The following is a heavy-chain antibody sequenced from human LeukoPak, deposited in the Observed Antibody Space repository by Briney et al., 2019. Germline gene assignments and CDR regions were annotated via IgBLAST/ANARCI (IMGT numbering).Heavy chain of an antibody. CDR1: GFTFSSYF. Sequence: GGSLRLSCAASGFTFSSYFMNWVRQAPGKGLEWVSAISGSGGSTYYADSVKGRFTISRDNSKNTLYLQMNSLGADDTAVYYCAKGNWRYFDYWGQGTLVTVSS. CDR2: ISGSGGST. CDR3: AKGNWRYFDY. J-gene: IGHJ4*02. V-gene: IGHV3-23*01. D-gene: IGHD1-1*01.